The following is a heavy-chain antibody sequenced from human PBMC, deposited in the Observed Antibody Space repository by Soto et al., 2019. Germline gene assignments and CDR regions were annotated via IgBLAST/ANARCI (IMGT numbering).Heavy chain of an antibody. D-gene: IGHD3-10*01. V-gene: IGHV4-30-4*01. CDR2: IYYSGST. J-gene: IGHJ4*02. CDR3: ASYYYGSGSYYSY. CDR1: GGSISSGDYY. Sequence: SETLSLTCTVSGGSISSGDYYWSWIRQPPGKGLEWIGYIYYSGSTYYNPSLKSRVTISVDTSKNQFSLKLSSVTAADTAVYYCASYYYGSGSYYSYRGQGTLVTVSS.